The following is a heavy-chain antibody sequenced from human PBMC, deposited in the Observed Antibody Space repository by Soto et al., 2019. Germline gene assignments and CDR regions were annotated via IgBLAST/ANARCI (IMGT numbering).Heavy chain of an antibody. J-gene: IGHJ4*02. CDR2: ISGSGGST. D-gene: IGHD6-19*01. Sequence: EVQLLESGGGLVQPGGSLRLSCAASGFTFSTYAMTWVRQAPGKGLEWVSAISGSGGSTYYADSVKGRFTISRDNSKNTLYLQMNSLRAEDTAVYYCAKDRVGYSSGWYFEYWGQGTLVTVSS. V-gene: IGHV3-23*01. CDR1: GFTFSTYA. CDR3: AKDRVGYSSGWYFEY.